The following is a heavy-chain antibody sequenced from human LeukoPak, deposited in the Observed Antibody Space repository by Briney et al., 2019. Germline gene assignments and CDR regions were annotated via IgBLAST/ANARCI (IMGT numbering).Heavy chain of an antibody. CDR1: GFAFSDYF. V-gene: IGHV3-11*01. CDR2: IGAISNTV. CDR3: ARVSDPLSGFFDY. Sequence: GGSLRLAYAAPGFAFSDYFMSWIRQAPGKGLEWISYIGAISNTVYYADSVKGRFTISRDNAKNSLYLQINSLRAEDTAVYYCARVSDPLSGFFDYWGQGTLVTVSS. J-gene: IGHJ4*02. D-gene: IGHD3-10*01.